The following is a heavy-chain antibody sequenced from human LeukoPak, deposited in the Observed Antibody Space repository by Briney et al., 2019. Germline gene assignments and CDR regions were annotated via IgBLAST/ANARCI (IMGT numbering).Heavy chain of an antibody. CDR1: GFTFSSYA. Sequence: GGSLRLSYAASGFTFSSYAMSWVRQAPGKGLEWVSAISGSGGSTYYADSVKGRFTISRDNSKNTLYLQMSSLRAEDTAVYYCATDRGWRTSGYYLYYFEYWGQGTLVTFSS. J-gene: IGHJ4*02. V-gene: IGHV3-23*01. CDR3: ATDRGWRTSGYYLYYFEY. CDR2: ISGSGGST. D-gene: IGHD3-3*01.